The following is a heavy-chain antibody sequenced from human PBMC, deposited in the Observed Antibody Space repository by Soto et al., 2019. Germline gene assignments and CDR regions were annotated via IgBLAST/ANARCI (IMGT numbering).Heavy chain of an antibody. CDR2: IIPIFGTA. CDR1: GGTFSSYA. D-gene: IGHD1-26*01. J-gene: IGHJ6*02. V-gene: IGHV1-69*13. Sequence: ASVKVSCKASGGTFSSYAISWVRQAPGQGLEWMGGIIPIFGTANYAQKFQGRVTITADESTSTAYMELSSLRSEDTAVYYCATDIQHSLPVSSYYYYGMDVWGQGTTVTVSS. CDR3: ATDIQHSLPVSSYYYYGMDV.